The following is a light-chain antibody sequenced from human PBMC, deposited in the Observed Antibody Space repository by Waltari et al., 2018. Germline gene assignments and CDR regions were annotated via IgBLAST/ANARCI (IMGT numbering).Light chain of an antibody. J-gene: IGLJ3*02. Sequence: QSVLTQPPSTSATPGQRVTISWSGSKSTTGNHSVYWYQQVPGMAPKLIIYNTSQRPSGVPDRFSGSKSGTSASLAISGLRSEDEATYHCAAWDDGWSGPWVFGGGTRVTVL. CDR1: KSTTGNHS. CDR2: NTS. V-gene: IGLV1-47*02. CDR3: AAWDDGWSGPWV.